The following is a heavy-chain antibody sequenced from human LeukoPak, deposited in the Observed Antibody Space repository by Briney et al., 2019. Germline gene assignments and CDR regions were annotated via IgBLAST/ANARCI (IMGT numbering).Heavy chain of an antibody. J-gene: IGHJ2*01. D-gene: IGHD6-13*01. V-gene: IGHV4-59*01. Sequence: SETLSLTCTVSGDSISSYYWSWIRQPPGKGLEWIGYIYYSGNTKYNPSLKSRVTISVDTSKNQISLKLNSVTAADTAVYYCARVYYSNSYDYWYFDLWGRGTLVTVSS. CDR2: IYYSGNT. CDR1: GDSISSYY. CDR3: ARVYYSNSYDYWYFDL.